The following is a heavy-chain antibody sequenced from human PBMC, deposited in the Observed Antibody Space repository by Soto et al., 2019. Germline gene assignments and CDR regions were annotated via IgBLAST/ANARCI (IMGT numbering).Heavy chain of an antibody. D-gene: IGHD2-15*01. CDR1: EGSINWSPDY. V-gene: IGHV4-39*02. CDR3: GKATPGYPGRAFHI. J-gene: IGHJ3*02. CDR2: VHHTGST. Sequence: PSETLSLTCSVSEGSINWSPDYWGWLRQSPGKEPQWIASVHHTGSTYYNPSLKSRVTISVDTSKNQFSLNVRSVTAADTAIYYCGKATPGYPGRAFHIWGQGKMVTVSS.